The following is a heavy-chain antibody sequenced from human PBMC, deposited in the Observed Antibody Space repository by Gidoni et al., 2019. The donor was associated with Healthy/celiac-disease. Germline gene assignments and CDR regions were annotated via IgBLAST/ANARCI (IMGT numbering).Heavy chain of an antibody. V-gene: IGHV4-34*01. CDR3: ARRGYSYGYGEVAAKPLDP. J-gene: IGHJ5*02. Sequence: QVQLQQWGAGLLKPSETLSLTCAVYGGSFSGYYWSWIRQPPGKGLEWIGEINHSGSTNYNPSLKSRVTISVDTSKNQFSLKLSSVTAADTAVYYCARRGYSYGYGEVAAKPLDPWGQGTLVTVSS. CDR1: GGSFSGYY. CDR2: INHSGST. D-gene: IGHD5-18*01.